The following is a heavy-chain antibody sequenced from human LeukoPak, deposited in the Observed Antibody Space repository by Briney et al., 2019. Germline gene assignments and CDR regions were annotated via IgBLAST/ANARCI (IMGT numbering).Heavy chain of an antibody. CDR3: ATLDVIEVPSADEGVGDQYMDV. CDR1: GYRFMNYY. Sequence: GATVKISCKASGYRFMNYYMRWVQQVPGKGFEWMGRVDPEDGETVYAEKFKGRVTMTVDTSTDTAYMELSSLRSEDTAVYYCATLDVIEVPSADEGVGDQYMDVWGKGTTVIVSS. V-gene: IGHV1-69-2*01. J-gene: IGHJ6*03. CDR2: VDPEDGET. D-gene: IGHD6-19*01.